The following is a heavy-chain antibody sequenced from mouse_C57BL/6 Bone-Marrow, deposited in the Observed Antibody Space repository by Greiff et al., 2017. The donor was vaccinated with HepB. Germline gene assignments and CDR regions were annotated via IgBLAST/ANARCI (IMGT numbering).Heavy chain of an antibody. J-gene: IGHJ2*01. CDR3: ARGEGTTVVAHFDD. V-gene: IGHV1-81*01. Sequence: QVQLQQSGAELARPGASVKLSCKASGYTFTSYGISWVKQRTGQGLEWIGEIYPRSGNTYYNEKFKGKATLTADKSSSTAYMELRSLTSEDSAVYFCARGEGTTVVAHFDDWGQGTTLTVSS. D-gene: IGHD1-1*01. CDR1: GYTFTSYG. CDR2: IYPRSGNT.